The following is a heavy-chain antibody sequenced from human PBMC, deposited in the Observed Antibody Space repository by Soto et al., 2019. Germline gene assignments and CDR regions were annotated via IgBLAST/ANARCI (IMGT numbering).Heavy chain of an antibody. J-gene: IGHJ5*02. CDR3: AKAAQTRFNWNDLGNWFDP. V-gene: IGHV1-69*13. CDR2: IIPIFGIP. Sequence: ASVKVSCKESGGTFSSYAIAWVRQAPGQGREWMGGIIPIFGIPNYAQKFQGRVAITADESTNTAYMELSSLRSDDTAVYYCAKAAQTRFNWNDLGNWFDPWGQGTLVTVSS. D-gene: IGHD1-1*01. CDR1: GGTFSSYA.